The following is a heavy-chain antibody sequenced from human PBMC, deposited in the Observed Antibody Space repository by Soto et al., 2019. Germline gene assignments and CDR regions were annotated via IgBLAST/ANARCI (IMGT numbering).Heavy chain of an antibody. J-gene: IGHJ5*02. CDR2: IYYSGST. V-gene: IGHV4-39*01. CDR3: ARLEQQLRWFGP. CDR1: GGSISSTTYY. D-gene: IGHD6-13*01. Sequence: SETLSLTCIVAGGSISSTTYYWGWIRQPPGKGLEWIGSIYYSGSTYYTPSLKSRVTISVDTSKNQFSLRLTSVTAADTAVYYCARLEQQLRWFGPWGQGTLVTVSS.